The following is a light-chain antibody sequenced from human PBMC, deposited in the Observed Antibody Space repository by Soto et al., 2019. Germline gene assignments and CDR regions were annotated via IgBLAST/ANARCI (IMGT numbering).Light chain of an antibody. J-gene: IGLJ2*01. V-gene: IGLV1-40*01. CDR3: QSYDSSLSGRDVV. CDR2: GNS. Sequence: QPVLTQPPSVSGAPGQRVTISCTGSSSNIGAGYDVHWYQQLPGTAPKLLIYGNSNRPSGVPDRFSGSKSGTSASLAITGLQAEDEADYYCQSYDSSLSGRDVVFGGGTKLTVL. CDR1: SSNIGAGYD.